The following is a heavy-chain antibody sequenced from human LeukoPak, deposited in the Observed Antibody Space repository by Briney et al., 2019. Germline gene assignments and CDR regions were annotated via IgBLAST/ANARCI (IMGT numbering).Heavy chain of an antibody. CDR1: GFTFTNFA. Sequence: GSLRLSCAASGFTFTNFAMMWVRQPPGKGLELVSTIRSSGLNTYSADSVKDRFTISRDDSKNILYLQMNRLRAEDTGVYYCARDPNGDYVGAFDMWGRGTVVTVSS. CDR2: IRSSGLNT. V-gene: IGHV3-23*01. CDR3: ARDPNGDYVGAFDM. D-gene: IGHD4-17*01. J-gene: IGHJ3*02.